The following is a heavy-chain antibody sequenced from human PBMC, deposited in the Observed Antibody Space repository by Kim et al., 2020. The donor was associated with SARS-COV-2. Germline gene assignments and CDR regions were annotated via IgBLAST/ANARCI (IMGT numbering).Heavy chain of an antibody. CDR1: GFTFSSYS. Sequence: GGSLRLSCAASGFTFSSYSMNWVRQAPGKGLEWVSYISSSSSTIYYADSVKGRFTISRDNAKNSLYLQMNSLRDEDTAVYYCARDGGIWIGELYPNWFDPWGQGTLVTVSS. D-gene: IGHD3-10*01. CDR2: ISSSSSTI. V-gene: IGHV3-48*02. J-gene: IGHJ5*02. CDR3: ARDGGIWIGELYPNWFDP.